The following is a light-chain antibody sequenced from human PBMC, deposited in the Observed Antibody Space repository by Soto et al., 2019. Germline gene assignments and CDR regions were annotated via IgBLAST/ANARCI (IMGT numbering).Light chain of an antibody. Sequence: EIVMTQSPATLAVSPVERSTRSCIASQSVSSNLAWYQQKPGQAPRLLIYGASTRATGIPARFSGSGSGTEFTLTISSLQSEDFAVYYCQQYHNWLPITFGQGTRLEIK. J-gene: IGKJ5*01. CDR2: GAS. V-gene: IGKV3-15*01. CDR3: QQYHNWLPIT. CDR1: QSVSSN.